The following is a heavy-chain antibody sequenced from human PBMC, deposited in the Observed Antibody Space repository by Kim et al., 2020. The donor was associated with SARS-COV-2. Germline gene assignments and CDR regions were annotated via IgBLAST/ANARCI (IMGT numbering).Heavy chain of an antibody. CDR2: IYPGDSDA. V-gene: IGHV5-51*01. J-gene: IGHJ4*02. CDR3: VMITITTYFDL. Sequence: GESLKISCQGSEYSFTHYWVGWVRQLPGKGLEWMGIIYPGDSDARYSPSFQGHVTIAVDKSINTAYLQWGSLKTSDTAMDYCVMITITTYFDLWGQGTLVCVTS. D-gene: IGHD3-9*01. CDR1: EYSFTHYW.